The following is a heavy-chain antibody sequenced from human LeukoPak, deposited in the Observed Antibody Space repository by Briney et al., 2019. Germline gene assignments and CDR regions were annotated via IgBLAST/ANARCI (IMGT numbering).Heavy chain of an antibody. CDR1: GFTFSSYW. D-gene: IGHD3-3*01. CDR2: IKQDGSEK. J-gene: IGHJ4*02. CDR3: ARDGYDFWSGIDY. V-gene: IGHV3-7*01. Sequence: GGSLRLSCAASGFTFSSYWMSWVRQAPGKGLEWVANIKQDGSEKYYVDSVKGRFTISRDNAKNSLYLQMNSLRAEDTAVYYCARDGYDFWSGIDYWGQGTLVTVSS.